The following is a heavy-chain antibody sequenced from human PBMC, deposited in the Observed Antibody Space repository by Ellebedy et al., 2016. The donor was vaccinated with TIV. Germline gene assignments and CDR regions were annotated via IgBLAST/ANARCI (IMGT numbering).Heavy chain of an antibody. J-gene: IGHJ5*01. CDR3: ANMAWGNEDYSVDS. D-gene: IGHD2-21*01. CDR2: ITGSGGST. V-gene: IGHV3-23*01. CDR1: GFTFNNYS. Sequence: GESLKISXAASGFTFNNYSMTWVRQAPGKGLEWVSAITGSGGSTYYADSVKGRFTFSRDNSKNTLYLQMNSLKVEDTAVYYCANMAWGNEDYSVDSWGLGTLVTVSS.